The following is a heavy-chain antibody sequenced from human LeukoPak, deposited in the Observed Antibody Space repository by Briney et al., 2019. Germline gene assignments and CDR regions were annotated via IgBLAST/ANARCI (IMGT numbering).Heavy chain of an antibody. CDR1: GYTFTSYG. V-gene: IGHV1-18*01. CDR2: ISAYNGNT. CDR3: ARDLGVGATPAYFDY. J-gene: IGHJ4*02. Sequence: ASVKVSCKASGYTFTSYGISWVRQAPGQGLEWMGWISAYNGNTNYAQKLQGRVTMTTDTSTSTAYMELRSLRSDDAAVYYCARDLGVGATPAYFDYWGQGTLVTVSS. D-gene: IGHD1-26*01.